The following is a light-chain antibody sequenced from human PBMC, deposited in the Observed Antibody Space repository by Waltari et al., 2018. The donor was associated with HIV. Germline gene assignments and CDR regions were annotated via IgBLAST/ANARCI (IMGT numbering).Light chain of an antibody. CDR3: ASWDDNLSGWV. V-gene: IGLV1-47*01. J-gene: IGLJ3*02. CDR2: RSD. Sequence: QSVLTQPPSASGTPGQSVSISCSGSRSNIGSNYVYWYQHLPGTTPKVGIYRSDERPAGVPDRFAGSNSGTSASLAISGLRSEDEAHYYCASWDDNLSGWVFGGGTKLTVL. CDR1: RSNIGSNY.